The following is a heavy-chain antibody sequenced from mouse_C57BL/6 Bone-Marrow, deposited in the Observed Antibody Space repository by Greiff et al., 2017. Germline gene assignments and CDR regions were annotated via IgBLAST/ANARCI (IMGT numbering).Heavy chain of an antibody. CDR2: IHPSDSDT. CDR1: GYTFTSYW. D-gene: IGHD1-1*01. Sequence: QVQLQQPGAELVKPGASVKVSCKASGYTFTSYWMHWVKQRPGQGLEWIGRIHPSDSDTNYNQKFKGKATLTVDKSSSTAYMHRSSLTSEDSAVYYSAIGDYSGSSSYYFDYWGQGTTLTVSS. V-gene: IGHV1-74*01. CDR3: AIGDYSGSSSYYFDY. J-gene: IGHJ2*01.